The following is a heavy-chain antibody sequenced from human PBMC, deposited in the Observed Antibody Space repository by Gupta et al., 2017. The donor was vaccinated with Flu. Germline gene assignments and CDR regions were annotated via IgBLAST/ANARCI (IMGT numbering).Heavy chain of an antibody. V-gene: IGHV3-15*01. CDR1: NAW. D-gene: IGHD2-21*01. CDR3: TAHDRAYYGTDY. CDR2: IKSKTDGGKT. Sequence: NAWMSWVRQAPGKGREWVGRIKSKTDGGKTDDAAPGKGRFTISRDDEKNKLYLQMNSLQTEDTAVYYCTAHDRAYYGTDYWGQGNLVTVSS. J-gene: IGHJ4*02.